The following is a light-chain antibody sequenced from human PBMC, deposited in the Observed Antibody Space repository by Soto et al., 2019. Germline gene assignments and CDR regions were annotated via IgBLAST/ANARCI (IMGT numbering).Light chain of an antibody. CDR3: CSYAGSYTHV. CDR2: DVI. CDR1: SSDIGAYNF. J-gene: IGLJ1*01. Sequence: QSVLTQPRSVSGSPGQSVTISCTGTSSDIGAYNFVSWYQQHPDKAPKLMFYDVIKRPSGVPDRFSGSKSGNTASLTIYGLQAVDEADYYCCSYAGSYTHVFGTGTKLTVL. V-gene: IGLV2-11*01.